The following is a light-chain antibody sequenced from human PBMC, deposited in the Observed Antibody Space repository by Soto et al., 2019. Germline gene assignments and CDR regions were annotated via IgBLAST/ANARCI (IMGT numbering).Light chain of an antibody. CDR3: QQYNSYST. CDR1: RSIIIW. V-gene: IGKV1-5*01. CDR2: AAS. J-gene: IGKJ1*01. Sequence: IHVPQSPSTLSGSVGDRVTITCRASRSIIIWLAWYQQKQGKAPKLLIYAASSLESGVTSRFSGSGSGTEFTLTISSLQPDDFATYYRQQYNSYSTFGQGTKVDI.